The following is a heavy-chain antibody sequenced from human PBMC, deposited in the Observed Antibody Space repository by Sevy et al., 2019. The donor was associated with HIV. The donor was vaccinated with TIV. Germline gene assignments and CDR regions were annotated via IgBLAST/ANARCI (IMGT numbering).Heavy chain of an antibody. CDR1: GFTFSSYS. CDR2: ISSSSSTI. Sequence: GGSLRLSCAASGFTFSSYSMNWVRQAPGKGLEWVSYISSSSSTIYYADSVKGRFTMTRDKATNTPYLEMNSLRDEDTAVYYCARMYYYDSSGPEPGYFDLWGRGTLVTVSS. CDR3: ARMYYYDSSGPEPGYFDL. V-gene: IGHV3-48*02. D-gene: IGHD3-22*01. J-gene: IGHJ2*01.